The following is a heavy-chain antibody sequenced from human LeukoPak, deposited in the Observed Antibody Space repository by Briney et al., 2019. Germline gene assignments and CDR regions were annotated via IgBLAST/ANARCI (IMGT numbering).Heavy chain of an antibody. CDR2: ISYDGSNK. J-gene: IGHJ3*02. CDR1: GFTFSSYG. Sequence: GRSLRLSRAASGFTFSSYGMHWVRQAPGKGLEWVAVISYDGSNKYYADSVKGRFTISRDNSKNTLYLQMNSLRAEDTAVYYCARARGQWLADAFDIWGQGTMVTVSS. CDR3: ARARGQWLADAFDI. V-gene: IGHV3-30*03. D-gene: IGHD6-19*01.